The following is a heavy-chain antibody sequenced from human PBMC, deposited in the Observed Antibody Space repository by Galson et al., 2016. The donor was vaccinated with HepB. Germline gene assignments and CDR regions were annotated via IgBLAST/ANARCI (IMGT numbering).Heavy chain of an antibody. J-gene: IGHJ4*02. CDR3: ARGIPATWTYYFDL. V-gene: IGHV5-51*01. D-gene: IGHD2-2*01. Sequence: QSGAEVKKPGEPLKISCKGSGYIFTTFWIGWVRQMPGKALEWMGIIYPADSDTTYSPSFQGQVTIPADRSSSTAYLQWNSLKTSDTAIYYCARGIPATWTYYFDLWGQGTLVTVSS. CDR1: GYIFTTFW. CDR2: IYPADSDT.